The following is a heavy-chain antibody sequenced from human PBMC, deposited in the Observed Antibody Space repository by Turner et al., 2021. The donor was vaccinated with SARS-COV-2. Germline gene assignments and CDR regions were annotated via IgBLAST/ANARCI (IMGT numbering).Heavy chain of an antibody. J-gene: IGHJ4*02. Sequence: EVQLVESGGGLVQPGGSLRLSCAASGFTVSSHYMSWVRQAPGKGLEWVSVIYSGGSTYYADSVKGRFTISRHNSKNTLYLQMNSLRAEDTAVYYCARESWGRDPDYWGQGTLVTVSS. V-gene: IGHV3-53*04. CDR2: IYSGGST. CDR1: GFTVSSHY. CDR3: ARESWGRDPDY. D-gene: IGHD3-16*01.